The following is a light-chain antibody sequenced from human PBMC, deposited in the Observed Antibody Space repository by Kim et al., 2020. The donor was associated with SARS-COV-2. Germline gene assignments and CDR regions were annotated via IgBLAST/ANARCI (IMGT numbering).Light chain of an antibody. CDR2: GAS. Sequence: EIVLTQSPGTLSLSPGERATLSCRASQSVSSSYLAWYQQKPGQAPRLLIYGASSRATGIPDRFSGSGSGTDFTLTISRLEPEDFAVYFCQEDGSSTATFCGGNQVDIK. CDR3: QEDGSSTAT. V-gene: IGKV3-20*01. J-gene: IGKJ4*01. CDR1: QSVSSSY.